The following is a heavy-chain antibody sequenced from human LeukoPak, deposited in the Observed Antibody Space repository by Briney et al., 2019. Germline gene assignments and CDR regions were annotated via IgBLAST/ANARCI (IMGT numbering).Heavy chain of an antibody. D-gene: IGHD1-26*01. Sequence: GGSLRLSCAASGFTFSSYGMHWVRQAPGKGLQWVALISHDGSNKYYADSVRGRFTISRDNSKNTLYLQMNSLRAEDTAVYYCAKELVGAYFDYWGQGTLVTVSS. CDR2: ISHDGSNK. CDR1: GFTFSSYG. CDR3: AKELVGAYFDY. V-gene: IGHV3-30*18. J-gene: IGHJ4*02.